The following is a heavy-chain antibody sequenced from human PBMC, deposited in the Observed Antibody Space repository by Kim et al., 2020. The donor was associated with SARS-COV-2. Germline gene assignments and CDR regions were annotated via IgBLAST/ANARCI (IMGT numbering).Heavy chain of an antibody. Sequence: GGSLRLSCAASGFTFRDYYMYWIRQAPGRGLEWVSFISSRGTAIYYADSVKGRFTISRDNAKNSLYLQMNTLRDDDTAVYYCVREVLGHPHRLDYWGQVTLVTVPS. CDR1: GFTFRDYY. J-gene: IGHJ4*02. D-gene: IGHD2-8*02. CDR2: ISSRGTAI. CDR3: VREVLGHPHRLDY. V-gene: IGHV3-11*04.